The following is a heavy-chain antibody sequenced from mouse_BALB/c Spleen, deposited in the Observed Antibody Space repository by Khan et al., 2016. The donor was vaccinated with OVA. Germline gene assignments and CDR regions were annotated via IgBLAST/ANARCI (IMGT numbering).Heavy chain of an antibody. D-gene: IGHD4-1*01. V-gene: IGHV3-2*02. CDR1: GHSITSDYA. CDR2: ISYSGNT. J-gene: IGHJ2*01. CDR3: ARISGGDFDY. Sequence: VQLKQSGPGLVKPSQSLSLTCTVTGHSITSDYAWNWIRQFPGNELEWMGFISYSGNTNYNPSLKSRISITRDTSENQFFLQLNSVTTEDTATXYCARISGGDFDYWGQGTTLTVSS.